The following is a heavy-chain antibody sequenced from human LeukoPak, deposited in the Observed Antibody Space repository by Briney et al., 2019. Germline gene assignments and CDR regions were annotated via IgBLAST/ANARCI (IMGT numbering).Heavy chain of an antibody. CDR2: IYYSGST. Sequence: PSETLSLTCTVSGGSISSYYWSWIRQPPGKGLEWIGYIYYSGSTNYNPSLKSRVTISVDTSKNQFSLKLSSVTAADTAVYYCAGITMIVVVTKIDYWGQGTLVTVSS. J-gene: IGHJ4*02. D-gene: IGHD3-22*01. V-gene: IGHV4-59*12. CDR1: GGSISSYY. CDR3: AGITMIVVVTKIDY.